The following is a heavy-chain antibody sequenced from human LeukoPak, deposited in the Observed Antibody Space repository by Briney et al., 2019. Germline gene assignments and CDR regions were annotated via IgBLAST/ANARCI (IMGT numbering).Heavy chain of an antibody. CDR2: IYSGGST. CDR3: ARGVRYSSGYFDY. CDR1: GFTVSSNY. Sequence: PGGSLRLSCAASGFTVSSNYMSWVRQAPGKGLEWVSVIYSGGSTYYADSVKGRFTISRDNSKNTLYLQMNSLRAEDTAVYYCARGVRYSSGYFDYWGQGTLVTVSS. J-gene: IGHJ4*02. V-gene: IGHV3-66*01. D-gene: IGHD6-19*01.